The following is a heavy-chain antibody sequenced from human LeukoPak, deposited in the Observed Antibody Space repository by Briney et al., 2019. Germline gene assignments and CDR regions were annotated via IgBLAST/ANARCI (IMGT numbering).Heavy chain of an antibody. Sequence: TGGSLRLSCAASGFTFRNYGMHWVRQAPGKGLEWVAVIWYDGSDKYYADSVKGRFTTSRDKSKNTLYLQMNSLRADDTAVYYCVRDLTWGQGTLVTVSS. CDR3: VRDLT. CDR2: IWYDGSDK. V-gene: IGHV3-33*01. CDR1: GFTFRNYG. J-gene: IGHJ5*02.